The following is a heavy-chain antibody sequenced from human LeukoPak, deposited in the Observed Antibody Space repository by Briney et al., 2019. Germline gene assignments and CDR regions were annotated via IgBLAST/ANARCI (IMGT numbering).Heavy chain of an antibody. D-gene: IGHD2-15*01. Sequence: SETLSLTCAVSGGSISSGGYSWSWIRQPPGKGLEWIGYIYHSGSTYYNPSPKSRVTISVDRSKNQFSLKLSSVTAADTAVYYCARVVVVAATEWFDPWGQGTLVTVSS. V-gene: IGHV4-30-2*01. CDR3: ARVVVVAATEWFDP. J-gene: IGHJ5*02. CDR2: IYHSGST. CDR1: GGSISSGGYS.